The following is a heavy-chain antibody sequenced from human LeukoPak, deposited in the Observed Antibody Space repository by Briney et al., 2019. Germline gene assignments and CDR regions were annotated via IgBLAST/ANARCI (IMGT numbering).Heavy chain of an antibody. Sequence: GGSLSLSCAASGFTFSSYGMYWVRQAPGKGLEWLAFIRYDGINKYYADSVKGRFTISRDNSKNTLYLQMNSLRAEDTAVYYCAKDSLTGTGPYYFDCWGQGTLVTVSS. V-gene: IGHV3-30*02. CDR1: GFTFSSYG. D-gene: IGHD3-9*01. CDR2: IRYDGINK. J-gene: IGHJ4*02. CDR3: AKDSLTGTGPYYFDC.